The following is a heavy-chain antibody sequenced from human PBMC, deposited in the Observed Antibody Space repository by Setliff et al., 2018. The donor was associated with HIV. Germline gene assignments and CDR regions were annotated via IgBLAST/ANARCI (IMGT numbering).Heavy chain of an antibody. CDR2: LYGHSST. CDR3: SRLYGSGHYFAFDF. Sequence: SETLSLTCNVSGDSIGTGTHYWAWIRQPPGKGLEWIGSLYGHSSTYYTRSLRGRVTISADTSKNQFSLRLSSVTALDTAVYYCSRLYGSGHYFAFDFWGQGALVTVSS. CDR1: GDSIGTGTHY. J-gene: IGHJ4*02. V-gene: IGHV4-39*01. D-gene: IGHD3-10*01.